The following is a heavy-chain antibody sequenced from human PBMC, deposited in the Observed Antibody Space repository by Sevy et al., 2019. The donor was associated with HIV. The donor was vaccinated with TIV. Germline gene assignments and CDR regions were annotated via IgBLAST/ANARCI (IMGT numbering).Heavy chain of an antibody. CDR3: ARDLISGSYSQSLDY. D-gene: IGHD1-26*01. J-gene: IGHJ4*02. Sequence: GGSLRLSCAASGFTFSSHAMHWVRQAPGKGLDWVAVISSDGNSQYSADSVKGRFTISRDNSKNTLYLQMDSLRVDDTAVYYCARDLISGSYSQSLDYWGQGTLVTVSS. CDR1: GFTFSSHA. V-gene: IGHV3-30*04. CDR2: ISSDGNSQ.